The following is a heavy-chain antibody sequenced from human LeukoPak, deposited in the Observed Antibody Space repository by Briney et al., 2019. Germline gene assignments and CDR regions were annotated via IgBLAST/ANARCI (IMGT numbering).Heavy chain of an antibody. CDR3: TTDRVLLWFGELLYWFDP. CDR2: IKSKTDGGTT. D-gene: IGHD3-10*01. Sequence: NPGGSLRLSCAASGFTFSSYSMNWVRQAPGKGLEWVGRIKSKTDGGTTDYAAPVKGRFTISRDDSKNTLNLQMNSLKTEDTAVYYCTTDRVLLWFGELLYWFDPWGQGTLVTVSS. CDR1: GFTFSSYS. V-gene: IGHV3-15*01. J-gene: IGHJ5*02.